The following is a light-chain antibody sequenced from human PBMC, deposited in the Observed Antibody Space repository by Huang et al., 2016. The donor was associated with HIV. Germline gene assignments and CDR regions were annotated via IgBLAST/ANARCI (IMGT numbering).Light chain of an antibody. Sequence: DIVMTQSPDSLAVSLGERATINCKSSQSVLYRSNNKNYLAWYQQKPGQPPKLLIYWEATREAGVPDRFTGSGSGTDFSLTISSLQAEDVAVYYCQQDDTSPWTFGQGTKVEIK. J-gene: IGKJ1*01. CDR2: WEA. CDR3: QQDDTSPWT. CDR1: QSVLYRSNNKNY. V-gene: IGKV4-1*01.